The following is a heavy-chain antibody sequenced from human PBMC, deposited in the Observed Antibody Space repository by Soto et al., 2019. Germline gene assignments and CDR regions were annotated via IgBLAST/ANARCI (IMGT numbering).Heavy chain of an antibody. D-gene: IGHD3-9*01. CDR2: IIPVSGAT. CDR1: GGTFSNYG. CDR3: AIASVRTGTFNI. Sequence: SVKVSCKASGGTFSNYGINWVRQAPGQGLEWMGRIIPVSGATDHAQKFQGRVTTTADESTSTAYMELSSLTSEDTAVFYCAIASVRTGTFNIWGQGTMVTVSS. V-gene: IGHV1-69*13. J-gene: IGHJ3*02.